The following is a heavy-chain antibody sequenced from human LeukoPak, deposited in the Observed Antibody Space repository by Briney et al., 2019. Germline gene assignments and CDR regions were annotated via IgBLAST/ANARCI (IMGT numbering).Heavy chain of an antibody. J-gene: IGHJ4*02. CDR3: AKESAYCGGDCNSLLDY. CDR1: GFTFSSTS. Sequence: GSLLLSCAASGFTFSSTSMSWVRQAPGKGLEWVAVTVGGGDGTYYADSVKGRFTISRDNSNNALYLQMNSLRAEDTAVYYCAKESAYCGGDCNSLLDYWGQGTLVTVSS. V-gene: IGHV3-23*01. CDR2: TVGGGDGT. D-gene: IGHD2-21*02.